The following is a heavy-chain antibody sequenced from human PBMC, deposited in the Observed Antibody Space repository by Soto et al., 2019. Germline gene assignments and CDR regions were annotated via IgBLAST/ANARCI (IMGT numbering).Heavy chain of an antibody. V-gene: IGHV3-9*01. CDR3: VKDSYADFHRVLSTGEYFFYY. J-gene: IGHJ4*01. CDR2: ITWNSGKI. CDR1: GFTFADCA. D-gene: IGHD2-15*01. Sequence: GGSLRLSCTASGFTFADCAMHWVRQGPGRGLEWVSGITWNSGKIAYADSVKGRFTIARDDDNNSLYLQMNSLRPEDTALYYCVKDSYADFHRVLSTGEYFFYYWGRGTLFTISS.